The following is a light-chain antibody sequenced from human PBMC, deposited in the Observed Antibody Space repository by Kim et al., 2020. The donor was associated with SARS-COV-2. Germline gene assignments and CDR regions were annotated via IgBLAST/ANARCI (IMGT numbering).Light chain of an antibody. CDR2: QDS. J-gene: IGLJ2*01. V-gene: IGLV3-1*01. CDR3: QAWDSSTGVV. Sequence: SYELTQPPSVSVSPRQTASITCSGDKLGDKYACWYQQKPGQSPVLVIYQDSKRPSGIPERFSGSNSGNTATLTISGTQAMDEADYYCQAWDSSTGVVFGGGTQLTVL. CDR1: KLGDKY.